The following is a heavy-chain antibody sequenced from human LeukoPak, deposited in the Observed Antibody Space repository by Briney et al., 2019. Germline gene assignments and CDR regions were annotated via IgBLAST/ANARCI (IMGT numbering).Heavy chain of an antibody. CDR3: ATEMMNDSSGYRRLRYFDY. CDR1: GGTFSSYA. J-gene: IGHJ4*02. Sequence: ASVKVSCKASGGTFSSYAISWVRQAPGQGLEWMGGIIPIFGTANYAQKFQGRVTITADESTSTAYMELSSLRSEDTAVYYCATEMMNDSSGYRRLRYFDYWGQGTLVTVSS. CDR2: IIPIFGTA. D-gene: IGHD3-22*01. V-gene: IGHV1-69*13.